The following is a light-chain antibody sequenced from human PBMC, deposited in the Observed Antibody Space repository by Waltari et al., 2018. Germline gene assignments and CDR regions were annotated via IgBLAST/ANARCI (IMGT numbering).Light chain of an antibody. CDR1: QSLLYNSNNKNY. J-gene: IGKJ3*01. CDR2: WAC. CDR3: QQYYATPRT. V-gene: IGKV4-1*01. Sequence: DIVMTQSPDSLAVSLGERATINCKSSQSLLYNSNNKNYLAWYQQKPGQPPKMLIYWACSRESGVPGRFSGSGSGTDFTLTISSLQAEDVAVYYCQQYYATPRTFGPGTKVDIK.